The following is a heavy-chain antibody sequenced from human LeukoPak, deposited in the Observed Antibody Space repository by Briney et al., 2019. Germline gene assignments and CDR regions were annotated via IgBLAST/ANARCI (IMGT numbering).Heavy chain of an antibody. CDR2: INPNSGGT. V-gene: IGHV1-2*02. CDR1: GYTFTGYY. D-gene: IGHD4-11*01. Sequence: GASVKVSCKASGYTFTGYYMHWVRQAPGQGLEWMGWINPNSGGTNYAQKFQGRVTMTRDTSISTAYMELSRLRSDDTAVYYCARDDYREPYYYYMDVWGKGTTVTVSS. CDR3: ARDDYREPYYYYMDV. J-gene: IGHJ6*03.